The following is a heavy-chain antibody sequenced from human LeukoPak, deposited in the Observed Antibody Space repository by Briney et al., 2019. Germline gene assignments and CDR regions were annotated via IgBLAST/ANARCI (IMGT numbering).Heavy chain of an antibody. CDR2: ITSTSYT. D-gene: IGHD6-6*01. Sequence: PGGSLRLSFGPSRFTFSPYTVNGLRQAPGKGLEWVSSITSTSYTYYADSMKGRFTISRDNANNSLSLQMNSLRPEDTAVYYCARGSDGETTSLAGRQKRYLDYWGQGTLVTVSS. CDR1: RFTFSPYT. V-gene: IGHV3-21*04. CDR3: ARGSDGETTSLAGRQKRYLDY. J-gene: IGHJ4*02.